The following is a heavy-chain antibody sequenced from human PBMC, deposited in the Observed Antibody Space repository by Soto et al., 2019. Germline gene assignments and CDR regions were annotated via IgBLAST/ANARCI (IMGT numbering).Heavy chain of an antibody. CDR3: AREGPATLRFFVYGMDV. J-gene: IGHJ6*02. D-gene: IGHD3-3*01. CDR2: IIPIFGTA. V-gene: IGHV1-69*12. CDR1: GGTFSSYA. Sequence: QVQLVQSGAEVKKPGSSVKVSCKASGGTFSSYAISWVRQAPGQGLEWMGGIIPIFGTANYAQKFQGRVTITADESTSTAYIELSSLRSDDTAVYYCAREGPATLRFFVYGMDVWGQGTTVTVSS.